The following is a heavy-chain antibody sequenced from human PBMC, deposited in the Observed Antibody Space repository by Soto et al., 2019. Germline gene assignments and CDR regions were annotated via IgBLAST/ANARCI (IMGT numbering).Heavy chain of an antibody. CDR3: ARDTYYYGMDV. CDR1: GGSISSGTYS. Sequence: PSETLSLTCAVSGGSISSGTYSWSWIRQPPGKGLEWIGYIYHTGTTHYNPSLKSRVSISVDKSKNQLSLNLNSVTAADTAVYYCARDTYYYGMDVWGQGTTVTVSS. J-gene: IGHJ6*02. V-gene: IGHV4-30-2*01. CDR2: IYHTGTT.